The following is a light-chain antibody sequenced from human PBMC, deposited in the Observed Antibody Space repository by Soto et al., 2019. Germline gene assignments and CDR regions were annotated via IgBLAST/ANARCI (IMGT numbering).Light chain of an antibody. J-gene: IGKJ2*01. CDR1: QGIRSW. V-gene: IGKV1-12*01. Sequence: DIQMTQSPSSVSASVGDRATITCRASQGIRSWLAWYQQKPGNAPKLLIYAASSLLSGVPSRFSGSGSGTDFTLTLSSMQPEDCATYHCQQANSFPYTFGQGTKLEIK. CDR2: AAS. CDR3: QQANSFPYT.